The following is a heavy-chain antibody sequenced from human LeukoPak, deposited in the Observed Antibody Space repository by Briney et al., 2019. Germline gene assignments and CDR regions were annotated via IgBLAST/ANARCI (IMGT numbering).Heavy chain of an antibody. Sequence: SETLSLTCTVAGGSISSYYWSWIRQPPGKGLEWIGDISYSGSTNYDPSLKSRVTISVDTSKNQFSLKLSSVTAADTAVYYCARERTSGYSYYFDYWGQGTLVTVSS. CDR1: GGSISSYY. J-gene: IGHJ4*02. CDR3: ARERTSGYSYYFDY. D-gene: IGHD3-22*01. V-gene: IGHV4-59*01. CDR2: ISYSGST.